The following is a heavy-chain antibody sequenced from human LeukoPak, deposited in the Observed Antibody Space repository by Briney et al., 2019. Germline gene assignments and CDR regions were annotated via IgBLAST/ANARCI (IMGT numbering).Heavy chain of an antibody. Sequence: ASVTVSFKASGYTFTSYGISWVRQAPGQGLEWMGWISAYNGNTNYAQKLQGRVTMTTDTSTSTAYMELRSLRSDDTAVYYCARHIIYDSSGRFDYWGQGTLVTVSS. J-gene: IGHJ4*02. D-gene: IGHD3-22*01. CDR1: GYTFTSYG. CDR3: ARHIIYDSSGRFDY. CDR2: ISAYNGNT. V-gene: IGHV1-18*01.